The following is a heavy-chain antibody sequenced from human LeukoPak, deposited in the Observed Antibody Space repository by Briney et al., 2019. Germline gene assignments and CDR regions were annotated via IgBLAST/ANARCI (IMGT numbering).Heavy chain of an antibody. CDR3: ARSRTYSSSVPLGY. J-gene: IGHJ4*02. CDR2: INPNSGGT. D-gene: IGHD6-6*01. V-gene: IGHV1-2*02. Sequence: ASVTVSCKASGYTFTGYYMHWVRQAPGQGLEWMGWINPNSGGTNYAQKFQGRVTMTRDTSISTAYMELSRLRSDDTAVYYCARSRTYSSSVPLGYWGQGTLVTVSS. CDR1: GYTFTGYY.